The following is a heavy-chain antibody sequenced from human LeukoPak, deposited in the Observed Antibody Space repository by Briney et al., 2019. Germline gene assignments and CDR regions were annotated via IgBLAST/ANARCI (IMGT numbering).Heavy chain of an antibody. CDR3: AKDKIDDFWSGLLDY. CDR2: ISGSGGST. J-gene: IGHJ4*02. Sequence: PGGSLRLSCAASGFTFSSYAMSWVRQAPGKGLEWVSAISGSGGSTYYADSVKGRFTISRDNSKNTLYLQMNSLRAEDTAVYYCAKDKIDDFWSGLLDYWGQGTLVTVSS. CDR1: GFTFSSYA. V-gene: IGHV3-23*01. D-gene: IGHD3-3*01.